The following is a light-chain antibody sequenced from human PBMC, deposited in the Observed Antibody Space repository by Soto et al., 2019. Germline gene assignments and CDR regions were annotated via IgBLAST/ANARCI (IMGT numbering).Light chain of an antibody. CDR3: VTWDGSLTGYV. J-gene: IGLJ1*01. CDR2: STD. Sequence: QSVLTQPPSASGALGQRVTISCSGGSSNIGSNTVNWYQQPPGTAPKLLICSTDQRPSGVPDRFSGSKSGTSASLAISGLRSEDEADYYCVTWDGSLTGYVFGTGTKVTVL. V-gene: IGLV1-44*01. CDR1: SSNIGSNT.